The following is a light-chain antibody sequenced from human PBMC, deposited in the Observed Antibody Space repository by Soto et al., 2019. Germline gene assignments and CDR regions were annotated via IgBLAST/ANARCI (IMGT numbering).Light chain of an antibody. Sequence: SYELTQPPSVTVAPGQTARITCGGTNIGSKSVHWYQQRPGQAPVVVVYVDCSDRPSGIPERFSGSSSGMTATLTIGRVEAGDEADYYCQVWDIDSDHVVFGGGTKLTVL. J-gene: IGLJ2*01. V-gene: IGLV3-21*02. CDR1: NIGSKS. CDR3: QVWDIDSDHVV. CDR2: VDCS.